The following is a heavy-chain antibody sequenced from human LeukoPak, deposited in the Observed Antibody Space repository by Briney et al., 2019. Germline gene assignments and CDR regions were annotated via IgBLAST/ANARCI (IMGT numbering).Heavy chain of an antibody. V-gene: IGHV3-7*01. D-gene: IGHD1-26*01. CDR3: TRDTIGSLDH. CDR1: GFTFANSW. Sequence: PGGSLRPSCAASGFTFANSWMAWVRQAPGKGLEWVANIKQDGSTKHYADSLKGRFTISRDNPKNSLFLQMNNLRADDTAIYYCTRDTIGSLDHWGQGILVTVAS. CDR2: IKQDGSTK. J-gene: IGHJ4*02.